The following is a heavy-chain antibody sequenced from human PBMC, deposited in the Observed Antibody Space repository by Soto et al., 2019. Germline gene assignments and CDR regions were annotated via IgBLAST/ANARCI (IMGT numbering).Heavy chain of an antibody. V-gene: IGHV4-59*08. Sequence: SETLSLTCTVSGGSISSYYWSWIRQPPGKGLEWIGYIYYSGSTNYNPSLKSRVTISVDTSKNQFSLKLSSVTAADTAVYYCARGKLGRRGGYYYYMDVWGKGTTVTVSS. D-gene: IGHD7-27*01. J-gene: IGHJ6*03. CDR3: ARGKLGRRGGYYYYMDV. CDR1: GGSISSYY. CDR2: IYYSGST.